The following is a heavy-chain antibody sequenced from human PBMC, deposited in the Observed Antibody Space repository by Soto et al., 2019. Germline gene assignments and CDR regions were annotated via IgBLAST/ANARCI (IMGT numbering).Heavy chain of an antibody. Sequence: QVQLQESGPGLVKPSETLSLTCTVSGGSINSYYWSWIRQSPGKGLEWIGYVYYSGTTYYNPSLQSRVTISVDTSKKQFSLKVRSVTAADTAIYFCERAGSTWRYFFEYWGQGSLVTVSS. CDR3: ERAGSTWRYFFEY. CDR1: GGSINSYY. D-gene: IGHD2-2*01. J-gene: IGHJ4*02. CDR2: VYYSGTT. V-gene: IGHV4-59*01.